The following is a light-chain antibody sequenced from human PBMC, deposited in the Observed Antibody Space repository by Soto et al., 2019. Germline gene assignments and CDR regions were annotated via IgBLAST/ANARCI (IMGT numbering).Light chain of an antibody. V-gene: IGKV3-11*01. CDR2: DAS. CDR3: QQRSNWPLT. Sequence: EIVLTQSPATLSLSPGERAPLSCRASQSVGSYLAWYQHKPGQAPRLLIYDASNRATGIPARFSGSGSGTDFTLTISSLEPEDSAVYYCQQRSNWPLTFGGGTKVEIK. J-gene: IGKJ4*01. CDR1: QSVGSY.